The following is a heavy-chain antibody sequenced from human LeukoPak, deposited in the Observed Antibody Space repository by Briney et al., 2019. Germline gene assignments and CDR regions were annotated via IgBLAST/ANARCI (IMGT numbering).Heavy chain of an antibody. Sequence: SETLSLTCSVSGGSISSYFWTWIRQPPGKGLEWIGYIYKSGSTNYNPSFKGRVTILLDTSKNQFSLKLSSVTAADTAMYYCAREGNSCGYRPVDYWGQGTLVTVSS. CDR2: IYKSGST. CDR3: AREGNSCGYRPVDY. D-gene: IGHD5-18*01. CDR1: GGSISSYF. V-gene: IGHV4-59*01. J-gene: IGHJ4*02.